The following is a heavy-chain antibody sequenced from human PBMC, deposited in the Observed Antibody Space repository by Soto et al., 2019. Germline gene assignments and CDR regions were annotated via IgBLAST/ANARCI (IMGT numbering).Heavy chain of an antibody. Sequence: VQLVESGGGLVKPGGSLRLSCAASGFTFSSYSMNWVRQAPGKGLEWVSSISSSSSYIYYADSVKGRFTISRDNAKNSLYLQMNSLRAEDTAVYYCAREDYGDYYYYGMDVWGQGTTVTVSS. D-gene: IGHD4-17*01. CDR3: AREDYGDYYYYGMDV. V-gene: IGHV3-21*01. CDR1: GFTFSSYS. J-gene: IGHJ6*02. CDR2: ISSSSSYI.